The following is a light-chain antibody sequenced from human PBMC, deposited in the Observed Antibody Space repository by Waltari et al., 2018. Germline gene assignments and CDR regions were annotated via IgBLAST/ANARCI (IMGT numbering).Light chain of an antibody. V-gene: IGKV1-39*01. Sequence: DIQMTQSPSSLSASVGARVHITCRASQSISNYLNWSQQRPGKAPKVLIYAASTLQSVVPSRFSGSGSGTDFTLTINSLQPEDFASYYCQQSYSTLVTFGGGTKVEIK. CDR2: AAS. CDR1: QSISNY. J-gene: IGKJ4*01. CDR3: QQSYSTLVT.